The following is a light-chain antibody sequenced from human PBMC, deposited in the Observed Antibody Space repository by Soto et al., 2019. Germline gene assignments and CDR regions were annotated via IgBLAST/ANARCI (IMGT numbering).Light chain of an antibody. J-gene: IGKJ1*01. CDR3: QQSYTTPWT. CDR1: QSISYY. CDR2: TTS. V-gene: IGKV1-39*01. Sequence: DIQMTQSPSSLSASVGDRVTITCRASQSISYYLNWYQQKPGRAPRLLIYTTSSLQSGVPSKLSGSASGTDFTLTISSLQPEDFATYYCQQSYTTPWTFGQGTKVEIK.